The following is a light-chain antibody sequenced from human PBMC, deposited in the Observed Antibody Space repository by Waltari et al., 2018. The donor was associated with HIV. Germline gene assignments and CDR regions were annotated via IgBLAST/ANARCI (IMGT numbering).Light chain of an antibody. J-gene: IGKJ1*01. CDR2: GSS. CDR1: QDISTD. Sequence: AIRMTQSPSSFPAFTGDRVTIACRADQDISTDLAWYQQKAGKAPKLLIYGSSTLQSEVPSRFSGSGSGTDVNLTIGCREPEEFATYYCQQYYRYTGTFGQGTGVEIK. V-gene: IGKV1-8*01. CDR3: QQYYRYTGT.